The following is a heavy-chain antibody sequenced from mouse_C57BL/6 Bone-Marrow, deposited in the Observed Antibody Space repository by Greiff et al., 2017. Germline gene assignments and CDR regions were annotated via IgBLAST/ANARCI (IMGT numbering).Heavy chain of an antibody. CDR2: IRNKANNHAT. V-gene: IGHV6-6*01. CDR1: GFTFSDAW. Sequence: EVKLVESGGGLVQPGGSMKLSCAASGFTFSDAWMDWVRQSPEKGLEWVAEIRNKANNHATYYAESVKGRFTISRDDSKSSVYLQMNSLRAADTGIYYCTRDYGSSHWYFDVWGTGTTVTVSS. CDR3: TRDYGSSHWYFDV. D-gene: IGHD1-1*01. J-gene: IGHJ1*03.